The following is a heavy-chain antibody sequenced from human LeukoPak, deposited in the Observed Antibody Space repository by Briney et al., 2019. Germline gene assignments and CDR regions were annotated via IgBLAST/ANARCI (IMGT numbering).Heavy chain of an antibody. CDR2: IYYSGST. V-gene: IGHV4-31*03. CDR3: AREEDYYDSSGYYLRSSGGNWFDP. Sequence: PSETLSLTCTVSGDSISGGGYYWSWIRQHPGKGLEWIGYIYYSGSTYYNPSLKSRVTISVDTSKNQFSLKLSSVTAADTAVYYCAREEDYYDSSGYYLRSSGGNWFDPWGQGTLVTVSS. J-gene: IGHJ5*02. CDR1: GDSISGGGYY. D-gene: IGHD3-22*01.